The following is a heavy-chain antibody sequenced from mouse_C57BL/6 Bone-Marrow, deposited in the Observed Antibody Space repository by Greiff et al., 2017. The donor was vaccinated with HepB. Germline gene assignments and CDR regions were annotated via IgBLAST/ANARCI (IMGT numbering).Heavy chain of an antibody. V-gene: IGHV1-15*01. D-gene: IGHD2-5*01. CDR3: TTYDSNSAWFAY. Sequence: VQLQQSGAELVRPGASVTLSCKASGYTFTDYEMHWVKQTPVHGLEWIGAIDPETGGTAYNQKFKGKAILTADKSSSTAYMELRSLTSEDSAVYYCTTYDSNSAWFAYWGQGTLVTVSA. CDR2: IDPETGGT. CDR1: GYTFTDYE. J-gene: IGHJ3*01.